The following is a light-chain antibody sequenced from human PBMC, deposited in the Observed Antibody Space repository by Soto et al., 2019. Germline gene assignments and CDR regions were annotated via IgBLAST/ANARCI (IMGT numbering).Light chain of an antibody. CDR2: DVN. V-gene: IGLV2-14*03. J-gene: IGLJ1*01. CDR1: SSDVGSYDY. CDR3: CAYSTSGTHV. Sequence: QSVLTQPASVSVSPGQSITFSCTGTSSDVGSYDYVSWHQQHPGKATKLIIYDVNNRPSGVPSRFSGSKSGNSASLIIPGLQTEDEADYYCCAYSTSGTHVFGTG.